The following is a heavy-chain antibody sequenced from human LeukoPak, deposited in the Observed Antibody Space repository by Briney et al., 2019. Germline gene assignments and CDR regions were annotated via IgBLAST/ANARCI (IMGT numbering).Heavy chain of an antibody. CDR3: ARGNGGYDFDY. Sequence: SETPSLTCTVSGGSISSYYWSWIRQPAGKGLEWIGRIYTSGSTNYNPSLKSRVTISVDKSKNQFTLKLSSVTAADTAVYYCARGNGGYDFDYWGQGTLVTVSS. V-gene: IGHV4-4*07. CDR2: IYTSGST. D-gene: IGHD5-12*01. CDR1: GGSISSYY. J-gene: IGHJ4*02.